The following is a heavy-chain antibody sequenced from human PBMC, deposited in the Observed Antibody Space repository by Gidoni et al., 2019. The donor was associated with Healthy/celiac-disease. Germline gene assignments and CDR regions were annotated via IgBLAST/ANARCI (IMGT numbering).Heavy chain of an antibody. CDR1: GSTFTGYY. D-gene: IGHD6-19*01. V-gene: IGHV1-2*04. CDR3: ARALGLAVADTFDY. CDR2: INPNSGGT. Sequence: QVQLVQSGAAVKKPGASVKVSCKASGSTFTGYYMHWVRQAPGQGLEWMGWINPNSGGTNYAQKFQGWVTMTRDTSISTAYMELSRLRSDDTAVYYCARALGLAVADTFDYWGQGTLVTVSS. J-gene: IGHJ4*02.